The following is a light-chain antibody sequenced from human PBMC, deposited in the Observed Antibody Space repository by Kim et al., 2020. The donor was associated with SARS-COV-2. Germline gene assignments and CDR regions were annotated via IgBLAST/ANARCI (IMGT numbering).Light chain of an antibody. CDR3: QQSRGWPT. J-gene: IGKJ1*01. Sequence: EIVLTQSPVTLSVSPGERATLSWRASQSVSSNLAWYQQKPGQAPRLLIYGASTRATGVPARFRGSGSGTEFTLTISSLQSEDFAVYHCQQSRGWPTFGQGTKVDIK. CDR2: GAS. V-gene: IGKV3-15*01. CDR1: QSVSSN.